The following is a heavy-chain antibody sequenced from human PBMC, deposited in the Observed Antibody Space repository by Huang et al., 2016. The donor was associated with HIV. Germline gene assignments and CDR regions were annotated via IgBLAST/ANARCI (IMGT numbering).Heavy chain of an antibody. D-gene: IGHD3-22*01. CDR2: INQSGSN. CDR1: GGSFSGYY. CDR3: ARAYYYYDSSGYLHYFDY. J-gene: IGHJ4*02. Sequence: QVQLQQWGAGLLKPSETLSLTCAVYGGSFSGYYWSWIRQPPGKGLAWIGEINQSGSNNYNPSLKSRVTITVDPSKNHVSRKLSSVTVADTAVYYCARAYYYYDSSGYLHYFDYWGQGTLVTVSS. V-gene: IGHV4-34*01.